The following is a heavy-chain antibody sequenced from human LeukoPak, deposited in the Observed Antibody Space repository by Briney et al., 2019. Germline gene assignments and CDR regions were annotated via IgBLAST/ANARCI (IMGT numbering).Heavy chain of an antibody. D-gene: IGHD3-3*01. J-gene: IGHJ4*02. CDR2: IDGDGSTE. V-gene: IGHV3-7*01. CDR1: GFTLSSYW. Sequence: GGSLRLSCVASGFTLSSYWRSWVRQAPGKGLERVANIDGDGSTEAYVDSLKGRFTISRDNAKNSLYLQMNNLRVEDTAVYYCARGGAAFAESVYWGQGTLVTVSS. CDR3: ARGGAAFAESVY.